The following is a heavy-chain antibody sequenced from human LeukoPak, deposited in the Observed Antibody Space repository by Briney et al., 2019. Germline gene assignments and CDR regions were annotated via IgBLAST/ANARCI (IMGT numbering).Heavy chain of an antibody. CDR2: SYHSGST. D-gene: IGHD3-3*01. J-gene: IGHJ6*03. V-gene: IGHV4-4*02. CDR1: GGSISDNDW. CDR3: ARALRGVVIDSGLGYYYYMDV. Sequence: SETLSLTCAVPGGSISDNDWWTWIRQSPGKGLEWIGDSYHSGSTSYNPSLKSRVTISLDKSKKQVSLKLNSVTATDTAMYYCARALRGVVIDSGLGYYYYMDVWGKGTTVTVSS.